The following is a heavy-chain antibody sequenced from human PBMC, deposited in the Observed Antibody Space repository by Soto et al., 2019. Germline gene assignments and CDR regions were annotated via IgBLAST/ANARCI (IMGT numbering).Heavy chain of an antibody. D-gene: IGHD5-18*01. CDR3: ARVLTAMAPYLDY. V-gene: IGHV1-69*02. CDR1: GCTFRGYT. CDR2: IIPILGIA. J-gene: IGHJ4*02. Sequence: GASGKVSCKASGCTFRGYTITWVRQAPGQKLEWKGRIIPILGIANYAQKVQGRVTITADKSTSTAYMELSSLRSEDTAVYSCARVLTAMAPYLDYWGQGTLVTVSS.